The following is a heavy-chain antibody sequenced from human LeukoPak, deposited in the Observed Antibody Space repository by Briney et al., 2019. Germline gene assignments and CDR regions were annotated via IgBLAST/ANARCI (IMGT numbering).Heavy chain of an antibody. CDR2: ISAYNGNT. J-gene: IGHJ3*02. Sequence: ASVKVSCKASGYTFTSYAMHWVRQAPGQGLEWMGWISAYNGNTNYAQRFQGRVTMTTDTSTSTAYMELRSLRSDDTAVYYCARVRGYYSDALDIWGQGTMVTVSS. CDR3: ARVRGYYSDALDI. CDR1: GYTFTSYA. D-gene: IGHD3-22*01. V-gene: IGHV1-18*01.